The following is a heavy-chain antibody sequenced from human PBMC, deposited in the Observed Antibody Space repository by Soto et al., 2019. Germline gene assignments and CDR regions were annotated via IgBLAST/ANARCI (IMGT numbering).Heavy chain of an antibody. CDR2: IHDSGNA. CDR1: GGSITNSGHY. V-gene: IGHV4-31*03. D-gene: IGHD4-17*01. Sequence: QVQLQESGPGLVKPSQTLSLTCTVSGGSITNSGHYWSWVRQRPGKGLEWVGYIHDSGNADYNPILKSRASRSVDSSKSQFSLKLTSVTAADTAKYFCARDKFSYGDNGWFDPWGQGILVTVS. CDR3: ARDKFSYGDNGWFDP. J-gene: IGHJ5*02.